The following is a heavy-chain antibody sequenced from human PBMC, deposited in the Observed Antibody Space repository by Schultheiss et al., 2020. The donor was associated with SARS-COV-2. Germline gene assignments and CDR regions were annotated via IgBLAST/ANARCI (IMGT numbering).Heavy chain of an antibody. CDR3: ARPYSYGQLQYYYYGMDV. J-gene: IGHJ6*02. D-gene: IGHD5-18*01. V-gene: IGHV1-24*01. CDR1: GYTLTELS. Sequence: GESLKISCKVSGYTLTELSMHWVRQAPGKGLEWMGGFDPEDGETIYAQKFQGRVTMTEDTSTDTAYMELSSLRSEDTAVYYCARPYSYGQLQYYYYGMDVWGQGTTVTVSS. CDR2: FDPEDGET.